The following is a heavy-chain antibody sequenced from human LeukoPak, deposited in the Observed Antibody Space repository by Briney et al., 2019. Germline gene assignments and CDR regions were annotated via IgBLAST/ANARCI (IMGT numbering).Heavy chain of an antibody. Sequence: SETLSLTCTVSGYSISSSYYWSWIRQPAGKGLEWIGRIYTSGSTNYNPSLKSRVTISVDTSKNQFSMKLRSVTAADTAVYYCARGGWSAFDIWGQGTMVTVSS. V-gene: IGHV4-4*07. J-gene: IGHJ3*02. CDR3: ARGGWSAFDI. CDR2: IYTSGST. D-gene: IGHD3-10*01. CDR1: GYSISSSYY.